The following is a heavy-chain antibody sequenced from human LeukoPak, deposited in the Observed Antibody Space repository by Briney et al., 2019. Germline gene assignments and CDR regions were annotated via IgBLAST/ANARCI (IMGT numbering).Heavy chain of an antibody. J-gene: IGHJ4*02. CDR2: ISYDGSNK. D-gene: IGHD3-10*01. Sequence: GGSLRLSCAASGFTFSSYGMHWVRQAPGKGLEWVAVISYDGSNKYYADSVKGRFTISRVNSKNTLYLQMNSLRAEDTAVYYCAKDGRFGELSLDYWGQGTLVTVSS. V-gene: IGHV3-30*18. CDR3: AKDGRFGELSLDY. CDR1: GFTFSSYG.